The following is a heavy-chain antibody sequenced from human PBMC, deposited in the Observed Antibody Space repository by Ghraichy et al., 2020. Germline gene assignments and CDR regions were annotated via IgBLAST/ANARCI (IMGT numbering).Heavy chain of an antibody. J-gene: IGHJ4*02. CDR3: AKVGCSRGWLLHFDY. Sequence: GGSLRLSCAASGFTFSSYAMSWVRQAPGKGLEWVSAISGSGGSTYYADSVKGRFTISRDNSKNTLYLQMNSLRAEDTAVYYCAKVGCSRGWLLHFDYWGQGTLVTFSS. V-gene: IGHV3-23*01. CDR1: GFTFSSYA. CDR2: ISGSGGST. D-gene: IGHD6-19*01.